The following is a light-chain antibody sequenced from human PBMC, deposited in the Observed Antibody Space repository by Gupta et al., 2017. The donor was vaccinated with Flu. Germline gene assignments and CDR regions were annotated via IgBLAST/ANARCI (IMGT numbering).Light chain of an antibody. Sequence: DIGAVQNVHWYQQLPGTAPKLLIYCNRNRPAGVPYRFSVSKSGTSASLAITGLQAEDEADYYCQSYDIGMSGPYVFGTGTKVTVL. J-gene: IGLJ1*01. CDR3: QSYDIGMSGPYV. CDR2: CNR. V-gene: IGLV1-40*01. CDR1: DIGAVQN.